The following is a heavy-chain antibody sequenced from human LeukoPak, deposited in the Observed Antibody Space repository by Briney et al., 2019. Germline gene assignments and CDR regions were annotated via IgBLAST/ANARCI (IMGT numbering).Heavy chain of an antibody. Sequence: SETLSLTCTVSGVSMSAFQWSWVRQSPEKGLEWIGCVNTKGETNYNPSLKSRVTTSVDTSKSQFSLRLTSVTAADTAVYYCATSNDAKIAPFDHWGQGALVTVSS. D-gene: IGHD2-8*01. CDR3: ATSNDAKIAPFDH. J-gene: IGHJ4*02. V-gene: IGHV4-4*09. CDR1: GVSMSAFQ. CDR2: VNTKGET.